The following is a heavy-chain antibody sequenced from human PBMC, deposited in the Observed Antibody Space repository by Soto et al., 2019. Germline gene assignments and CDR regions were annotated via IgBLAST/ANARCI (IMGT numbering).Heavy chain of an antibody. CDR2: ISSSGGST. CDR1: GFTFSSYA. V-gene: IGHV3-23*01. J-gene: IGHJ6*02. Sequence: GGSLRLSCAASGFTFSSYAMSWVRQAPGKGLGWVSAISSSGGSTFYADSVKGRFTISRDNSKNTLYLQMNSLRAEDTAVYYCAKSLRATGVYYYGMDVWGQGTTVTVSS. CDR3: AKSLRATGVYYYGMDV. D-gene: IGHD5-12*01.